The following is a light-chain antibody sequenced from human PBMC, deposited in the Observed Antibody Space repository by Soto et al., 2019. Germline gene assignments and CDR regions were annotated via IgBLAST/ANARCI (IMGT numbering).Light chain of an antibody. CDR1: QSVSSNY. Sequence: EIVLTQSPGTLSLSPVERATLSCRASQSVSSNYLAWYQQRPGQAPRLLIFGASYRAAGIPDRFSGSGSGTAFIPTTSRLEPEDFAVYYCRTYGSPPPEFISGPGTKGD. J-gene: IGKJ3*01. CDR3: RTYGSPPPEFI. V-gene: IGKV3-20*01. CDR2: GAS.